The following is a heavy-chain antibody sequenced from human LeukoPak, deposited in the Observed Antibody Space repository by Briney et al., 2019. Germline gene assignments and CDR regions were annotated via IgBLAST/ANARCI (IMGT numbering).Heavy chain of an antibody. CDR2: ISGSGGST. CDR1: GFTFSSYA. V-gene: IGHV3-23*01. D-gene: IGHD3-9*01. CDR3: AKDIRYFDWLLIFDY. Sequence: PGGSLRLSCAASGFTFSSYAMSWVRQAPGKGLKWVSAISGSGGSTYYADSVKGRFTISRDNSKNTLYLQVNSLRAEDTAVYYCAKDIRYFDWLLIFDYWGQGTLVTVSS. J-gene: IGHJ4*02.